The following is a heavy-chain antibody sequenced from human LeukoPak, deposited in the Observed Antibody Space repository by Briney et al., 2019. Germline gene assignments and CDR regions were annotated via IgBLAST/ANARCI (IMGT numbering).Heavy chain of an antibody. V-gene: IGHV3-48*03. J-gene: IGHJ2*01. Sequence: GGSLRLSCAASGFSFRDREMNWVRQAPGKGLEWVSFISTGGITTYYADSVKGRFTISRDNARDSLDLQLDRLRADDTALYYCVRSAGWHFDLWGRGTLVTVSS. CDR1: GFSFRDRE. CDR3: VRSAGWHFDL. CDR2: ISTGGITT.